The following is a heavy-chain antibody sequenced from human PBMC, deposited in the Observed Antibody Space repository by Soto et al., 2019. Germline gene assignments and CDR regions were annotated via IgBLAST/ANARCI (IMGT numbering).Heavy chain of an antibody. J-gene: IGHJ5*02. Sequence: QVQLVQSGAEVKKPGSSVKVSCKASGGTFSSYAISWVRQAPGQGLEWMGGIIPIFGTANYEQKFQGRVTITADESTSTAYMELRSLRSEDTAVYYCAKALPPYDSSGQNWCGPWGQGTLVTVSS. CDR3: AKALPPYDSSGQNWCGP. V-gene: IGHV1-69*01. D-gene: IGHD3-22*01. CDR2: IIPIFGTA. CDR1: GGTFSSYA.